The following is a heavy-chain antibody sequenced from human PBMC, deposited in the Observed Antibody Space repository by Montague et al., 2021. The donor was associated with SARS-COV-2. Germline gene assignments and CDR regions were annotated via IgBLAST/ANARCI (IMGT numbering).Heavy chain of an antibody. J-gene: IGHJ6*02. D-gene: IGHD3-10*01. Sequence: TLSLTCTVSGGSISSSSYYWGRIRQPPGMGLEWNGYNYYSASTYHNPTLQSRVTISADTSKNQLSLKLSSVTAADTAVYYCAREGLKRLLWCGGGYYYGMDVWGQGTTVTVSS. CDR2: NYYSAST. CDR3: AREGLKRLLWCGGGYYYGMDV. V-gene: IGHV4-30-4*08. CDR1: GGSISSSSYY.